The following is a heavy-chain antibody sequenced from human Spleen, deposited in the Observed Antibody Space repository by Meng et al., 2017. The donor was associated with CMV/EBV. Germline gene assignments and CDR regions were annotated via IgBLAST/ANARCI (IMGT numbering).Heavy chain of an antibody. CDR1: GFTFSSYS. CDR2: ISSSSSYI. Sequence: EVQLVESGGGLVKPGGSLRLSCAASGFTFSSYSMNWVRQAPGKGLEWVSSISSSSSYIYYADSVKGRFTISRDNAKNSLYLQMNSLRAEDTAVYYCARDPIVGATPGCFDYWGQGTLFTVSS. CDR3: ARDPIVGATPGCFDY. V-gene: IGHV3-21*01. J-gene: IGHJ4*02. D-gene: IGHD1-26*01.